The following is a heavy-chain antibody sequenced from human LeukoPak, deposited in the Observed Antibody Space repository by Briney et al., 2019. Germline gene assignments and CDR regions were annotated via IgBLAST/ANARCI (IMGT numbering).Heavy chain of an antibody. J-gene: IGHJ4*02. V-gene: IGHV3-23*01. Sequence: PGGSLRLSCAASEFTFGSYAMSWVRQAPGKGLEWVSSISGSGGKTYYADSVKGRFTISRDNSRNTLYLQMNSLRAEDTAVYYCASVAYCGGDCYSNYWGQGTLVTVSS. CDR3: ASVAYCGGDCYSNY. CDR2: ISGSGGKT. D-gene: IGHD2-21*02. CDR1: EFTFGSYA.